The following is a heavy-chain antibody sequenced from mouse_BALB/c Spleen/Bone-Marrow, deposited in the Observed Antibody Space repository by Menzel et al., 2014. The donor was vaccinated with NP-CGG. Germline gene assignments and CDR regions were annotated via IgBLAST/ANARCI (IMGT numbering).Heavy chain of an antibody. D-gene: IGHD1-2*01. V-gene: IGHV14-3*02. CDR3: ALITAATFSYWYLDV. Sequence: EVQLQQPGAELVKPGPSAKLPCTASGFNIKDTYIHWMKQRPEQGLEWIGRIDPANGYTIYDPKFQGKATITADTTSGGAYRQLSSLTSKDTAVYYCALITAATFSYWYLDVWGAGTTVTVSS. J-gene: IGHJ1*01. CDR1: GFNIKDTY. CDR2: IDPANGYT.